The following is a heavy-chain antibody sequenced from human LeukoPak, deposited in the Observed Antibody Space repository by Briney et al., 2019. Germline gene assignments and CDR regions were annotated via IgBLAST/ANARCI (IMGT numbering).Heavy chain of an antibody. Sequence: TGGSLRLSCAASGFTFSNYAMNWVRQAPGKGLEWVSGISGSGSSTYYADSVKGRFTISRDNSRSTLYLQMNSLRAEDTAVYYCAKETILAVWGQGTTVTVSS. CDR3: AKETILAV. J-gene: IGHJ6*02. CDR2: ISGSGSST. D-gene: IGHD3-3*01. CDR1: GFTFSNYA. V-gene: IGHV3-23*01.